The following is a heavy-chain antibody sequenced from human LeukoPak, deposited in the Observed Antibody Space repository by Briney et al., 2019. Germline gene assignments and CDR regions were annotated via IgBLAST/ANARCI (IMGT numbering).Heavy chain of an antibody. Sequence: SVKVSCNASGGTFSSYAISGVRRAPGQGLEWRGRIIPILGIANYEQKFQGRVTLTEDQSTSTAYMELSSLRPEDTAVYYCAQPGGDDFFLDYWGQGTLVTVSS. CDR2: IIPILGIA. D-gene: IGHD2-21*02. CDR3: AQPGGDDFFLDY. J-gene: IGHJ4*02. CDR1: GGTFSSYA. V-gene: IGHV1-69*04.